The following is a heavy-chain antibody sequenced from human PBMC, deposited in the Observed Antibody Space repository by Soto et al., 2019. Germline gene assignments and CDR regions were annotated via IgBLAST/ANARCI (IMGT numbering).Heavy chain of an antibody. CDR2: IVVGSGNT. D-gene: IGHD5-18*01. V-gene: IGHV1-58*01. CDR3: AAEGVIGGYSYGTGNAFDI. J-gene: IGHJ3*02. Sequence: ASVKVSCKASGFTFTSSAVQWVRQARGQRLEWIGWIVVGSGNTNYAQKFQERVTITRDMSTSTAYMELSSLRSEDTAVYYCAAEGVIGGYSYGTGNAFDIWGQGTMVTVSS. CDR1: GFTFTSSA.